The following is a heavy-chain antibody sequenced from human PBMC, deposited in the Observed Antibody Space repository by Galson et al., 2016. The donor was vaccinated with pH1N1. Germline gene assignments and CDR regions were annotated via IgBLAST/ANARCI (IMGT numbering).Heavy chain of an antibody. CDR1: GYSFSSYW. D-gene: IGHD2-15*01. V-gene: IGHV5-51*03. CDR2: IYPGDSDT. CDR3: ARRETIVGVYY. J-gene: IGHJ4*02. Sequence: QSGAEVKKPGESLKISCKGSGYSFSSYWIGWVRQLPGKGLEWMGIIYPGDSDTKYSPSFQGQVTFSVDKSISTAYLQWSSLKASDTAMYYCARRETIVGVYYWGQGPLVTVSS.